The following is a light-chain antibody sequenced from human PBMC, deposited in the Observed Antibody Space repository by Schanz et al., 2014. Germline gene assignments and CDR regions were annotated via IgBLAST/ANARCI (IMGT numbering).Light chain of an antibody. V-gene: IGKV3-15*01. Sequence: EIVMTQSPATLSVSPGERATLSCRASQSVASNLAWYQQKPGQAPRLLIYAASTRATGIPARFSGSGSGPEFTLTISRLEPEDFAVYYCQQYGSSPSYTFGQGTKLEIK. CDR2: AAS. J-gene: IGKJ2*01. CDR3: QQYGSSPSYT. CDR1: QSVASN.